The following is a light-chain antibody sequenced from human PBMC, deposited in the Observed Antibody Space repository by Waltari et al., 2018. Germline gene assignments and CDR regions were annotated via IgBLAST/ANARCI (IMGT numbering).Light chain of an antibody. CDR2: KAS. Sequence: DIQMTQSPSTLSASVGARVSITCRASQSISSWLAWFQQKPGKAPKLLIYKASSVESGVPSRFSGSGAGAEFTLTISSLQPDDFATYYCQDDSTYSRTFGQGTKVEIK. J-gene: IGKJ1*01. V-gene: IGKV1-5*03. CDR3: QDDSTYSRT. CDR1: QSISSW.